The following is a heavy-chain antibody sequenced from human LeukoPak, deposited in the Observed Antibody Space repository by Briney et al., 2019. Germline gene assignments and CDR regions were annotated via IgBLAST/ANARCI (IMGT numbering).Heavy chain of an antibody. Sequence: GGSLRLSCAASGFTFDDYAMHWVRQAPGKGLEWVSGISWNSKNIGYADSVKGRFTISRDNAKNSVYLQMNSLRAEDTALYYCAKGPGGSPFHFDYWGQGTLVTVSS. J-gene: IGHJ4*02. CDR2: ISWNSKNI. V-gene: IGHV3-9*01. CDR1: GFTFDDYA. D-gene: IGHD6-6*01. CDR3: AKGPGGSPFHFDY.